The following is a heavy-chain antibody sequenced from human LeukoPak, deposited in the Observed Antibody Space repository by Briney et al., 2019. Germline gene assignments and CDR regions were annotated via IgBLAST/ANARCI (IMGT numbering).Heavy chain of an antibody. Sequence: ASVKVSCKASGYTFTSYGISWVRQAPGQGLEWMGWISAYNGNTNYAQKLQGRVTMTTDTSTSTAYMELRSLRSDDTAVYYCARAAAVADYNWFDPWGQGTLVTVSS. V-gene: IGHV1-18*01. CDR3: ARAAAVADYNWFDP. CDR2: ISAYNGNT. D-gene: IGHD6-19*01. CDR1: GYTFTSYG. J-gene: IGHJ5*02.